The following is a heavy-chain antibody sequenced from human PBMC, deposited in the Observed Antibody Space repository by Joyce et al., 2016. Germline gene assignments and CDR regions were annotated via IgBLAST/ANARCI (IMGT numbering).Heavy chain of an antibody. V-gene: IGHV3-23*01. D-gene: IGHD3-3*01. J-gene: IGHJ4*02. CDR2: ISASGGST. Sequence: EVQLLESGGGLVQPGGSLRLSCAASGFTFSSYAMSWVRQAPGKGIEWVSTISASGGSTYYADSVKGRFTIARDKSEDSLYLHMNSLRAEDTAVYYCATWAPTNYDFWSGYSYYFDNWGQGTLVTVSS. CDR3: ATWAPTNYDFWSGYSYYFDN. CDR1: GFTFSSYA.